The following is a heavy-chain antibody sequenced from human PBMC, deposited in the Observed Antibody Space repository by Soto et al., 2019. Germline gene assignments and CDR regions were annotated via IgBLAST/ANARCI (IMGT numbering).Heavy chain of an antibody. CDR2: LIPALGTV. J-gene: IGHJ4*02. CDR1: GGTFSNYA. CDR3: ARVGVLRHLELPPSEQYYFDY. D-gene: IGHD3-3*01. Sequence: QVQLVQSGPEVRKPGSSVTVSCKASGGTFSNYAVSWVRQAPGQGLEWMGGLIPALGTVSYEQKFQGRVSFTADESASTAFLELSSLRSDDTAVYYCARVGVLRHLELPPSEQYYFDYWGQGTLVTVSS. V-gene: IGHV1-69*01.